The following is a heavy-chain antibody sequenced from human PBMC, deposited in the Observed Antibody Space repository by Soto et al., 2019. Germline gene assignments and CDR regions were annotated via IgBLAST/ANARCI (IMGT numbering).Heavy chain of an antibody. CDR2: IYSSGSS. CDR1: GASINSDGHY. V-gene: IGHV4-31*02. Sequence: LTCSVSGASINSDGHYWSWIRQVPGRGLEWLGYIYSSGSSDYNPSLKGRLTITLDTSKNQLSLRLISLTAADTAVYFCAADTQNDEIGDYSAALDIWGQGTLVTVSS. D-gene: IGHD4-17*01. CDR3: AADTQNDEIGDYSAALDI. J-gene: IGHJ3*02.